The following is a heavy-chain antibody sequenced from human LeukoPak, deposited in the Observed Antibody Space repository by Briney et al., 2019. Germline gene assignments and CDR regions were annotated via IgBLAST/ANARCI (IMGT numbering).Heavy chain of an antibody. CDR1: GFTFRNYV. Sequence: PGGSLGLSCAASGFTFRNYVIHWVRQAPGKGLEWVAVTSSDLNVELYADSVKGRFTISRDNSRSTLYLQMNSLRPEDTAIYYCAGEGYYGSGSPPSLYFDYWGQGTLVTVSS. CDR2: TSSDLNVE. V-gene: IGHV3-30-3*01. CDR3: AGEGYYGSGSPPSLYFDY. D-gene: IGHD3-10*01. J-gene: IGHJ4*02.